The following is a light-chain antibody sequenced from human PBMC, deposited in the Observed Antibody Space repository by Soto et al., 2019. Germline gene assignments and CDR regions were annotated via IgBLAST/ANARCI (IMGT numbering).Light chain of an antibody. CDR2: DAS. Sequence: DIQMTQSPSSLSASVGDRVTITCQATQDISHYLNWNQHKPGKAPNLLIFDASTLKTGVASRFSSSGAGTDFIFTISRLQPEDIATYYCQQYDNLPLTFGGGTKVEI. CDR3: QQYDNLPLT. CDR1: QDISHY. J-gene: IGKJ4*01. V-gene: IGKV1-33*01.